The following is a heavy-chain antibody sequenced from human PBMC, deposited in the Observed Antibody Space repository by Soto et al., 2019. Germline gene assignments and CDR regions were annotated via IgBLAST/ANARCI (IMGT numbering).Heavy chain of an antibody. V-gene: IGHV3-9*01. CDR3: ARDYSSYGPFDY. D-gene: IGHD5-18*01. Sequence: PGGSLRLSCGSSGLTFDDYAMHLVRQAPGKGLEWVSGISWNSGSIGYADSVKGRFTISRDNAKNSLYLQMNSLRAEDTAVYYCARDYSSYGPFDYWGQGTLVTVSS. J-gene: IGHJ4*02. CDR1: GLTFDDYA. CDR2: ISWNSGSI.